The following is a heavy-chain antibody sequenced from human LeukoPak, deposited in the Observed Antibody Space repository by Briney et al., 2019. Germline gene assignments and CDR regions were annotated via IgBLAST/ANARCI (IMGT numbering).Heavy chain of an antibody. J-gene: IGHJ4*02. CDR1: GFTFSSYS. Sequence: PGGSLRLSCAASGFTFSSYSMNWVRQAPGKGLEWVSSISSSSSYIYYADSVKGRFTISRDNAKNSLYLQMNSLRAEDTAVYYCARSPEYSSGWLEYYFDYWGQGTLVTVSS. CDR2: ISSSSSYI. D-gene: IGHD6-19*01. V-gene: IGHV3-21*01. CDR3: ARSPEYSSGWLEYYFDY.